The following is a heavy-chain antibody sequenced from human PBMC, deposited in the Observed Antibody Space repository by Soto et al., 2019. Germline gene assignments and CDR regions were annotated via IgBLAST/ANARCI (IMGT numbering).Heavy chain of an antibody. Sequence: QMQLEESGPGLVKPSETLSLPCSVSGGSVSDYYCHWIRQSPGKGLAGIGYLSSSGPTSYSPPPSRRLTIPLDSSKNQLSLKMTSVTAADAALYYCASNIWNDDADRDWTLNILGQGTLVTVSS. CDR1: GGSVSDYY. J-gene: IGHJ3*02. V-gene: IGHV4-59*08. D-gene: IGHD1-1*01. CDR2: LSSSGPT. CDR3: ASNIWNDDADRDWTLNI.